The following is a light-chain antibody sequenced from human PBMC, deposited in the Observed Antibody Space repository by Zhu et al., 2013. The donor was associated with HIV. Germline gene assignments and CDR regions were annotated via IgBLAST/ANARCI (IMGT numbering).Light chain of an antibody. J-gene: IGLJ2*01. Sequence: SYELTQPPSVSVSPGQTASITCSGDKLGDKYAYWYQQKPGQSPVLVIYQDSKRPSGIPERFSGSNSGNTATLTISRTQAMDEADYYCQAWDSSTEVFGGGTKLTVL. V-gene: IGLV3-1*01. CDR3: QAWDSSTEV. CDR1: KLGDKY. CDR2: QDS.